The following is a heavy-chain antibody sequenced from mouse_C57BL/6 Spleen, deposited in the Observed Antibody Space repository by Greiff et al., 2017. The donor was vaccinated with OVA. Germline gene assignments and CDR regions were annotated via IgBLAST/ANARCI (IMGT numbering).Heavy chain of an antibody. CDR1: GFNIKDDY. V-gene: IGHV14-4*01. CDR2: IDPENGDT. CDR3: TTRGLTGTFYWYFDV. D-gene: IGHD4-1*01. J-gene: IGHJ1*03. Sequence: VQLQQSGAELVRPGASVKLSCTASGFNIKDDYMHWVKQRPEQGLEWIGWIDPENGDTEYASKFQGKATITADTASNTSYLQLSSLTSEDTAVYYCTTRGLTGTFYWYFDVWGTGTTVTVSS.